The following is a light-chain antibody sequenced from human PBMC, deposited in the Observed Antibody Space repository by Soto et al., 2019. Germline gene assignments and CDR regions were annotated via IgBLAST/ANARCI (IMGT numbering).Light chain of an antibody. CDR3: AAWDDSLKAVV. CDR2: SNN. Sequence: QSVLTRPSSAAGTPGQRVTISCSGSSTNIGSNTVNWYQQLPGTAPKLLIFSNNQRPSGVPDRFSGSRSGTSASLAISGLQSEDEADYHCAAWDDSLKAVVFGGGTKLTVL. CDR1: STNIGSNT. J-gene: IGLJ2*01. V-gene: IGLV1-44*01.